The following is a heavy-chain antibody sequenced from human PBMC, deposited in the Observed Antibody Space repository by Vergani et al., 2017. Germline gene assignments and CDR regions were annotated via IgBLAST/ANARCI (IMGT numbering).Heavy chain of an antibody. CDR3: ARARVLANYFDY. V-gene: IGHV4-59*01. CDR2: IYYSGST. D-gene: IGHD3-3*01. CDR1: GGSISSYY. J-gene: IGHJ4*02. Sequence: QVQLVQSGAEVKPSETLSLTCTVSGGSISSYYWSWIRQPPGKGLEWIGYIYYSGSTNYNPSLKSRVTISVDTSKNQFSLKLSSVTAADTAVYYCARARVLANYFDYWGQGTLVTVSS.